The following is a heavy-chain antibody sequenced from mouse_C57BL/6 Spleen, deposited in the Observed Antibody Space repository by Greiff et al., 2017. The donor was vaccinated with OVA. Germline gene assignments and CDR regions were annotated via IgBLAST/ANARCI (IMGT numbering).Heavy chain of an antibody. V-gene: IGHV1-82*01. Sequence: VQLQQSGPELVKPGASVKISCKASGYAFSSSWMNWVKQRPGKGLEWIGRIYPGDGDTNYNGKFKGKATLTADKSSSTAYMQLSSLTSEDSAVYFCARPSTVVAEGASMDYWGQGTSVTVSS. CDR3: ARPSTVVAEGASMDY. CDR1: GYAFSSSW. D-gene: IGHD1-1*01. CDR2: IYPGDGDT. J-gene: IGHJ4*01.